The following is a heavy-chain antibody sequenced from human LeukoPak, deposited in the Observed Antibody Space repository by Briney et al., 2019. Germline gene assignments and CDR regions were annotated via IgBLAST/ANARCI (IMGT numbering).Heavy chain of an antibody. J-gene: IGHJ4*02. Sequence: GASVKVSCKASGYTFTGYYMHWVRQAPGQGLEWMGWINPNSGGTNYAQKFQGRVTMTRDTSISTAYMELSRLRSDDTAVYYCARGSFYDILTSYYFDYWGQGTLVTVSS. CDR2: INPNSGGT. CDR3: ARGSFYDILTSYYFDY. V-gene: IGHV1-2*02. CDR1: GYTFTGYY. D-gene: IGHD3-9*01.